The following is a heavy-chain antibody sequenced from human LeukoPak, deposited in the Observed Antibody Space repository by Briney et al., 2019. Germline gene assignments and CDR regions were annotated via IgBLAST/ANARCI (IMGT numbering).Heavy chain of an antibody. Sequence: GGSLRLSCAASGFTFSNHSMNWVRQAPGKGLEWVAVISSDGFDKYYADSVKGRCTISRDNSNSTMYLQMSNLRAEDTAVYYCAKALAMTTVGYLQHWGQGTLVTVSS. CDR2: ISSDGFDK. D-gene: IGHD4-11*01. J-gene: IGHJ4*02. CDR3: AKALAMTTVGYLQH. V-gene: IGHV3-30*18. CDR1: GFTFSNHS.